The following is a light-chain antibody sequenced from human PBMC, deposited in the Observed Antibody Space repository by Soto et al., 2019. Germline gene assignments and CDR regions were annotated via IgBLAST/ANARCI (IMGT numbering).Light chain of an antibody. J-gene: IGLJ1*01. Sequence: VLTQPASVSGSPGQSITISCTGTSSDVGGYNYVSWYQQHPGKAPKLMIYDVSNRPSGVSNRFSGSKSGNTASLTISGLQTEDESDYYCSSYTGSSTYVFGTGTKVTVL. CDR2: DVS. CDR3: SSYTGSSTYV. CDR1: SSDVGGYNY. V-gene: IGLV2-14*03.